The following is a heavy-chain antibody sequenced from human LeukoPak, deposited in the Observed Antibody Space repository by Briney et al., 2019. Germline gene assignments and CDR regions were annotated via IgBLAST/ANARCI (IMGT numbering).Heavy chain of an antibody. Sequence: GGSLRLSCAASGFTFSDYYMTWIRQVPGKGLEWVSYISNSGGTINYADSVKGRFTISRDNAKNSLFLQMNSLRAEDTAVYYCARDVVAAAGYYFDYWGQGTLVTVSS. V-gene: IGHV3-11*04. CDR3: ARDVVAAAGYYFDY. D-gene: IGHD6-13*01. CDR2: ISNSGGTI. CDR1: GFTFSDYY. J-gene: IGHJ4*02.